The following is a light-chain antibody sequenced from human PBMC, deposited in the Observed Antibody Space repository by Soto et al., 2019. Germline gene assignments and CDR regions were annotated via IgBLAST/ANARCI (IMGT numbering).Light chain of an antibody. CDR2: GVT. V-gene: IGLV2-14*01. CDR1: SDNY. Sequence: QSALTQPASVSGSPGQSITISCTGTSDNYVSWYQQHPGKVPKLMIYGVTNRPSGVSDRFSGYKSGNTASLTISGLQTEDEADYYCSSYTNSRTLLFGAGTKVTVL. J-gene: IGLJ1*01. CDR3: SSYTNSRTLL.